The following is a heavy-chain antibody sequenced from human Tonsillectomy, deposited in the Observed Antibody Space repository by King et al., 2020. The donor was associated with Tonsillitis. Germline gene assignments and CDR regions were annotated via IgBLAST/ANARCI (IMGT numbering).Heavy chain of an antibody. CDR1: GFTFSDYY. CDR3: ARDRPASPYVLLWFGADY. J-gene: IGHJ4*02. Sequence: QLVQSGGGLVKPGGSLRLSCAASGFTFSDYYMSWIRQAPGKGLEWVSYISSSGSTIYYADSVKGRFTIYRDNAKNSLYLQMNSLRAEDTAVYYCARDRPASPYVLLWFGADYWGQGTLVTVSS. CDR2: ISSSGSTI. D-gene: IGHD3-10*01. V-gene: IGHV3-11*01.